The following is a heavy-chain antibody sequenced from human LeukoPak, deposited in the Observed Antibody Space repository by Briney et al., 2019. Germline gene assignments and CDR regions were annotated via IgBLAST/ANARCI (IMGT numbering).Heavy chain of an antibody. CDR3: AKDGNYYGSGSVDY. CDR1: GFTVSSNY. Sequence: PGGSLRLSCAASGFTVSSNYMSWVRQAPGKGLEWVSVIYSGGSTYYADSVKGRFTISRHNSKNTLYLQMNSLRAEDTAVYYCAKDGNYYGSGSVDYWGQGTLVTVSS. J-gene: IGHJ4*02. V-gene: IGHV3-53*01. CDR2: IYSGGST. D-gene: IGHD3-10*01.